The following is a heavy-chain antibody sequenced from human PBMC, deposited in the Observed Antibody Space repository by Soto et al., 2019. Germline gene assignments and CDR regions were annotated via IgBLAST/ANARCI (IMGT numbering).Heavy chain of an antibody. CDR1: GYTFTSYG. CDR3: ARVVITFGGVIGPLFSY. J-gene: IGHJ4*02. D-gene: IGHD3-16*02. Sequence: ASVKVSCKASGYTFTSYGISWVRQAPGQGLEWMGWISAYNGNTNYAQKLQGRVTMTTDTSTSTAYMELRSLRSDDTAVYYCARVVITFGGVIGPLFSYWGQGTLVTVSS. CDR2: ISAYNGNT. V-gene: IGHV1-18*01.